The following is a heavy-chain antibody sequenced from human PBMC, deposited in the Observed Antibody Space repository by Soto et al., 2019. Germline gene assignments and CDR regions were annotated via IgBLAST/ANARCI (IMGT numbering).Heavy chain of an antibody. D-gene: IGHD6-13*01. V-gene: IGHV1-2*04. Sequence: EASVKVTCKASGYTFTGYYMHWVRQAPGQGLEWMGWINPNNGGTNYAQKFQGWVTMTRDTSISTAYMELSRLRSDDTAVYYCARGGGGSFYYYYMDVWGKGTTVTVSS. CDR3: ARGGGGSFYYYYMDV. J-gene: IGHJ6*03. CDR1: GYTFTGYY. CDR2: INPNNGGT.